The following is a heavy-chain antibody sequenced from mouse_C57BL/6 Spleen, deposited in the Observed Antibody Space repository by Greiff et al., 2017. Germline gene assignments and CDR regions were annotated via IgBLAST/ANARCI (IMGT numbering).Heavy chain of an antibody. Sequence: EVKLVESGGDLVKPGGSLKLSCAASGFTFSSYGMSWVRQTPDKRLEWVATISSGGSYTYYPDSVKGRFTISRDNAKNTLYLQMRSLKSEDTAMYYCARTGTNFDVWGTGTTVTVSS. CDR1: GFTFSSYG. D-gene: IGHD4-1*01. CDR2: ISSGGSYT. V-gene: IGHV5-6*01. J-gene: IGHJ1*03. CDR3: ARTGTNFDV.